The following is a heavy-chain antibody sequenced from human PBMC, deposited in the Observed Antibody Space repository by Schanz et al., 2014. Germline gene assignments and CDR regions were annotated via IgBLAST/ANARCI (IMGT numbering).Heavy chain of an antibody. D-gene: IGHD3-9*01. CDR2: INPSGGST. V-gene: IGHV1-46*01. CDR1: GYTFTTYY. J-gene: IGHJ4*02. CDR3: AKHVRSLTGNDY. Sequence: VQLVQSGAEVKRPGASVRVSCKASGYTFTTYYMLWVRQAPGQGLEWMGIINPSGGSTRYGQKFQGRITVTTDTSTSTVYLELSSLRSDDTAVYYCAKHVRSLTGNDYWGQGTLXTVSS.